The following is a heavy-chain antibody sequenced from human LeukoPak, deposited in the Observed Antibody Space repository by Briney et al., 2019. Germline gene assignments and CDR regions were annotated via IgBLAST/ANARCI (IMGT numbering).Heavy chain of an antibody. Sequence: PSETLSLTCTVSGASISSDTYFWSWIRQPAGKGLEWIGRISSTGRTDYNPSLTSRVTISVDTSKNQLSMKLSSVTAADTAVYYCAKGAGPPWFDPWGQGTPVTVSS. CDR1: GASISSDTYF. CDR2: ISSTGRT. D-gene: IGHD6-19*01. J-gene: IGHJ5*02. V-gene: IGHV4-61*02. CDR3: AKGAGPPWFDP.